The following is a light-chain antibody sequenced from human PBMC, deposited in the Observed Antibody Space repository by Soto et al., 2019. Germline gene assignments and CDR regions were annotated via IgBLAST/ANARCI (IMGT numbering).Light chain of an antibody. J-gene: IGKJ5*01. CDR3: QQIYSYSS. Sequence: DIQLTQSPSFVSASVGERVTITCRASQDIGRYLAWYQQKPGEAPKLLISAASTLQSGVPSRFSGSGSGTEFTITVSYLVHEDFATYYRQQIYSYSSFGQGTQLESK. V-gene: IGKV1-9*01. CDR2: AAS. CDR1: QDIGRY.